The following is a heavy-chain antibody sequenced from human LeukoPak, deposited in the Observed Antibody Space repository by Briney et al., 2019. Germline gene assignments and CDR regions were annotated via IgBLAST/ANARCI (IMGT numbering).Heavy chain of an antibody. CDR3: ARAGRPADY. CDR2: ISSSGITI. J-gene: IGHJ4*02. V-gene: IGHV3-48*01. CDR1: GFTFSSYS. Sequence: GSLSLSCEASGFTFSSYSVSWVRQAPGKGPQWVSYISSSGITIYHADSVKGRFTISRDNAKNSLFLQMSSLRAEDTAVYYCARAGRPADYWGQGTLVTLSS.